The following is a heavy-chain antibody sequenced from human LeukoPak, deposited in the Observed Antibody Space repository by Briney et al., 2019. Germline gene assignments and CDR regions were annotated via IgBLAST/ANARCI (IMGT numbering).Heavy chain of an antibody. CDR1: GFTISSIY. D-gene: IGHD3-16*01. Sequence: GGSLRLSCAASGFTISSIYMSWVRQAPGQGLEWVSVIYSGGSTYYADSVKGRFTISRDNSKNTLNLQMNSVRAEDTAVYYCASAYTSSWHVYWGQGTLVTVSS. V-gene: IGHV3-53*01. CDR2: IYSGGST. J-gene: IGHJ4*02. CDR3: ASAYTSSWHVY.